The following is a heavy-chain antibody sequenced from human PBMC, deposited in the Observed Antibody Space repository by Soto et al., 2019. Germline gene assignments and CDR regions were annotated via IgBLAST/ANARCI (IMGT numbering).Heavy chain of an antibody. V-gene: IGHV1-69*13. CDR1: VGTFSSYA. CDR3: ARDTSSSLRVAFQR. J-gene: IGHJ1*01. D-gene: IGHD6-13*01. CDR2: IIPIFGTA. Sequence: ASVKVSCKASVGTFSSYAISWGRQAPGQGLEWMGGIIPIFGTANYAQKFQGRVTITADESTSTAYMELSSLRSEVTAVYYCARDTSSSLRVAFQRWGQGTLVTVSS.